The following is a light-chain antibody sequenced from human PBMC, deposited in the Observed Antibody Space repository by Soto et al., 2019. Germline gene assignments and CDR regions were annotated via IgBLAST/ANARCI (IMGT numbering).Light chain of an antibody. CDR3: SSYVSSSKPVI. V-gene: IGLV2-14*03. Sequence: QSALTQPASVSGSPGQSITISCTGTSRDVGAYHYFSWFQHHPGKAPKLVIYDVTNRPSGVSDRFSGSRSGNTASLTITGLQAEDEADYYCSSYVSSSKPVIFGGGTKLTVL. J-gene: IGLJ2*01. CDR1: SRDVGAYHY. CDR2: DVT.